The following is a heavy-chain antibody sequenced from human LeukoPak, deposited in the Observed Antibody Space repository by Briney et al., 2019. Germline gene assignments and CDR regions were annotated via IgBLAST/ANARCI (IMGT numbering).Heavy chain of an antibody. V-gene: IGHV3-21*04. CDR1: GFSFSNYI. CDR2: ISSRSGYI. J-gene: IGHJ6*02. Sequence: GGSLRLSCAASGFSFSNYIMNWVRQAPGKGLEWVSSISSRSGYIYYADSVKGRFTISRDNAKNSLYLQMNSLRAEDTAVYYCXXXXXXXXXXXXXXXXXXXXXGXYYYYGMDVWGQGTTVTVSS. CDR3: XXXXXXXXXXXXXXXXXXXXXGXYYYYGMDV.